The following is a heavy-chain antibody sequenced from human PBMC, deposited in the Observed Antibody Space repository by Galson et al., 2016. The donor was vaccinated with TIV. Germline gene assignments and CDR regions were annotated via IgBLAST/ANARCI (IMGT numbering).Heavy chain of an antibody. J-gene: IGHJ6*03. CDR2: LNWLGNSA. D-gene: IGHD5-18*01. V-gene: IGHV3-20*04. Sequence: SLRLSCAASGFTFDDYSMSWVRQAPGKGLEWVSGLNWLGNSADYADSVRGRFSIYRENGKNSLYLRMNSLRPEDTAIYYCARDGVVDSSMDYFYYYYLDVWGKGTTVTVSS. CDR3: ARDGVVDSSMDYFYYYYLDV. CDR1: GFTFDDYS.